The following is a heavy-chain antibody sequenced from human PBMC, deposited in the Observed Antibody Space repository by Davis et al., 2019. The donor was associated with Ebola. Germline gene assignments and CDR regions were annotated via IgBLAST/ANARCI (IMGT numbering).Heavy chain of an antibody. CDR1: GYTFTTYW. CDR3: ARHVGGWRQLAGVDY. D-gene: IGHD5-24*01. CDR2: IYPGDSDT. Sequence: KVSCKGSGYTFTTYWIGWVRQMPGKGLEWMGIIYPGDSDTRYSPSFQGQVTISADKSTSTAYLQWSSLRASDTAMYYCARHVGGWRQLAGVDYWGQGTLVTVSS. J-gene: IGHJ4*02. V-gene: IGHV5-51*01.